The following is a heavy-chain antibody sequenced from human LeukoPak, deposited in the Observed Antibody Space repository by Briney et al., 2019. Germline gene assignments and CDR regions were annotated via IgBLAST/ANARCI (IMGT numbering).Heavy chain of an antibody. J-gene: IGHJ5*02. Sequence: PSETLSLTCAVSGGSISSGGYSWSWIRQPPGKGLEWIGYIYHSGSTYYNPSLKSRVTISVDRSKNQFSLKLSSVTAADTAVYYCASMVVPGTTFDPWGQGTLVTVSS. V-gene: IGHV4-30-2*01. CDR1: GGSISSGGYS. CDR2: IYHSGST. CDR3: ASMVVPGTTFDP. D-gene: IGHD2-21*01.